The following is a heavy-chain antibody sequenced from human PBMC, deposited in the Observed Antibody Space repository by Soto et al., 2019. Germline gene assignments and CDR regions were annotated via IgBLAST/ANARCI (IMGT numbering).Heavy chain of an antibody. Sequence: EVQMLESGGGLVQAGGSLRLSCAASGFSFSSYALNWVRQAPGKGLEWVSTISGRGGRAYYADSVKGRFTISRDNSQNARDLQRDSRRAEDTAVYYSAKGRSEGAVAGTSDCAYGGQRTQVTVSA. D-gene: IGHD6-19*01. CDR1: GFSFSSYA. J-gene: IGHJ4*02. CDR3: AKGRSEGAVAGTSDCAY. V-gene: IGHV3-23*01. CDR2: ISGRGGRA.